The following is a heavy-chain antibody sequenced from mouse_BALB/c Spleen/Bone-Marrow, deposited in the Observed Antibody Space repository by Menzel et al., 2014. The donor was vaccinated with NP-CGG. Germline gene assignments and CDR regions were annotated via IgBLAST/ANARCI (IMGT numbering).Heavy chain of an antibody. Sequence: VQLQESGAELAKPGASVKMSCKASGYTFTSYWMHWVKQRPGQGLEWIGYINPSTGYTEYNQKFKDKATLTADKSSSTAYMQLSRLTSEDSAVYYCAGGYYGSSLDYWGQGTPVTVSA. V-gene: IGHV1-7*01. CDR2: INPSTGYT. D-gene: IGHD1-1*01. J-gene: IGHJ3*01. CDR1: GYTFTSYW. CDR3: AGGYYGSSLDY.